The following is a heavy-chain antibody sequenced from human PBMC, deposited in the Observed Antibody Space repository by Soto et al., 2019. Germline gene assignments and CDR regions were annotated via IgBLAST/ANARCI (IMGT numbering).Heavy chain of an antibody. CDR1: GFTFSSYS. D-gene: IGHD2-2*02. CDR2: ISSSSSYI. Sequence: PGGSLRLSCSASGFTFSSYSMNWVRQAPGKGLEWVSSISSSSSYIYYADSVKGRFTISRDNAKNSLYLQMNSLRAEDTAVYYCASHPGPIDYWGQGTLVTVSS. J-gene: IGHJ4*02. CDR3: ASHPGPIDY. V-gene: IGHV3-21*01.